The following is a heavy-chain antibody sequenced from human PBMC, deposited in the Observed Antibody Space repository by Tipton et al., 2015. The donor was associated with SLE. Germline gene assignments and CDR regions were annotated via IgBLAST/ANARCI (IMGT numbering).Heavy chain of an antibody. Sequence: SLRLSCAASGFSFSTYSMNWVRQAPGNGLEWVSSISSGSSYIYYADSLRGRVTISRDNVENSLYLEMDSLRAEDTAVYYCARDDRRYDSNGYHSGIDLWGQGTLVTVSS. D-gene: IGHD3-22*01. V-gene: IGHV3-21*01. CDR3: ARDDRRYDSNGYHSGIDL. J-gene: IGHJ4*02. CDR1: GFSFSTYS. CDR2: ISSGSSYI.